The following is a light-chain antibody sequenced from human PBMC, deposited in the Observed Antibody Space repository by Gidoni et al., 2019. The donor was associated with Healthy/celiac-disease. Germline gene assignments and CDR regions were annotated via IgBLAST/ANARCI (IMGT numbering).Light chain of an antibody. CDR1: QSVSSY. CDR3: QQRSNWPPFT. J-gene: IGKJ3*01. Sequence: EIVLTHSPATLSLSPGEGAPLSCRASQSVSSYLAWYQQKPGQAPRLLIYDASNRATGIPARFSGSGSGTDFTLTISSLEPEDFAVYYCQQRSNWPPFTFGPGTKVDIK. V-gene: IGKV3-11*01. CDR2: DAS.